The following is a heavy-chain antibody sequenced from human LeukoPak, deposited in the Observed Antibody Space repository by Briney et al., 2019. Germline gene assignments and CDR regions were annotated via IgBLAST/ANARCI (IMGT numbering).Heavy chain of an antibody. CDR2: INAGNGNT. CDR3: ARGQLWFGEFHFDY. CDR1: GYTFTSYA. Sequence: ASVKVSCKASGYTFTSYAMHWVRPAPGQRLEWMGWINAGNGNTKYSQKFQGRVTITRDTSASTAYMELSSLRSEDTAVYYCARGQLWFGEFHFDYWGQGTLVTVSS. D-gene: IGHD3-10*01. J-gene: IGHJ4*02. V-gene: IGHV1-3*01.